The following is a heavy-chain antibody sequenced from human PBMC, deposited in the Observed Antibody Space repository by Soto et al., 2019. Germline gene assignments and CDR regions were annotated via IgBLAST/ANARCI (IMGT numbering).Heavy chain of an antibody. J-gene: IGHJ6*03. Sequence: EVQLLESGGGFVQPGGSLRLSCAASGFTFSSYAMSWVRQAPGKGLEWVSAISGSGGRTYYADSVKGRFTISRDNSKNTLYLQINSMRAEDTAVYYCAHAENVFNYYYYMDVWGKGTTVTVSS. D-gene: IGHD2-21*01. CDR2: ISGSGGRT. CDR1: GFTFSSYA. CDR3: AHAENVFNYYYYMDV. V-gene: IGHV3-23*01.